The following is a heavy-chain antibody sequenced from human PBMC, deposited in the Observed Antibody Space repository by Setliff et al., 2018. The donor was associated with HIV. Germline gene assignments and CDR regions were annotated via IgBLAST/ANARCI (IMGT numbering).Heavy chain of an antibody. J-gene: IGHJ4*02. Sequence: PSETLSLTCTVSGGSISSGSYYWSWIRQPAGKGLEWTVHIHTSVSTNYNPSLESRVTISLDTSKNQFSLKLSSVTAADTAVYYCAGAPAYSSGWYLIDYWGQGTLVTVSS. D-gene: IGHD6-19*01. V-gene: IGHV4-61*09. CDR3: AGAPAYSSGWYLIDY. CDR1: GGSISSGSYY. CDR2: IHTSVST.